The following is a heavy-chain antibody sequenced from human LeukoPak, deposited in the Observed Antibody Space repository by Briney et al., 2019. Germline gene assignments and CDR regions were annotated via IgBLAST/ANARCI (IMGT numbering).Heavy chain of an antibody. Sequence: PGGSLRLSCAASGFTFSDYYMSWIRQAPGKGLEWVSYISSSGSTIYYADSVKGRFTISRDNAKNSLYLQMNSLREEDTALYYCAKTNRRTFDYWGQGTLVTVSS. J-gene: IGHJ4*02. CDR1: GFTFSDYY. CDR2: ISSSGSTI. V-gene: IGHV3-11*01. CDR3: AKTNRRTFDY. D-gene: IGHD1/OR15-1a*01.